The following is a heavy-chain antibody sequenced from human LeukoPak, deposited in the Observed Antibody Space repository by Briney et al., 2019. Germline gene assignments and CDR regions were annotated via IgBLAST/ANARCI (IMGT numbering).Heavy chain of an antibody. CDR2: IIPIFGTA. Sequence: GASVKVSCKASGGTFSSYAISWVRQAPGQGLEWMGGIIPIFGTANYAQKFQGRVTITADESTSTAYMELSSLRSEDTAVYYCARGTYYYGSGSYPTKNYYYYYMDVWGKGTTVTISS. CDR1: GGTFSSYA. V-gene: IGHV1-69*01. J-gene: IGHJ6*03. D-gene: IGHD3-10*01. CDR3: ARGTYYYGSGSYPTKNYYYYYMDV.